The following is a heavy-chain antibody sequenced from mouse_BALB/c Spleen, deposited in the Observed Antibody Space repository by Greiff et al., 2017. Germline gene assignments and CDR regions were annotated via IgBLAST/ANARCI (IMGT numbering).Heavy chain of an antibody. CDR1: GYTFTSYW. J-gene: IGHJ4*01. Sequence: VQLQQSGTVLARPGASVKMSCKASGYTFTSYWMHWVKQRPGQGLEWIGAIYPGNSDTSYNQKFKGKAKLTAVTSTSTAYMELSSLTNEDSAVYYCARRDYGNYVYAMDYWGQGTSVTVSS. CDR2: IYPGNSDT. D-gene: IGHD2-1*01. V-gene: IGHV1-5*01. CDR3: ARRDYGNYVYAMDY.